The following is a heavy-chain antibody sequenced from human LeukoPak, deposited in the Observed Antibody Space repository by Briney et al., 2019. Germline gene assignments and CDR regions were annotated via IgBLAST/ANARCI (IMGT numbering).Heavy chain of an antibody. V-gene: IGHV1-18*01. CDR3: ARFRAFNVVVPAPYYYGMDV. J-gene: IGHJ6*02. Sequence: ASVKVPCKASGYTFTSYGISWVRQAPGQGLEWMGWISAYNGNTNYAQKLQGRVTMTTDTSTSTAYMELRSLRSDDTAVYYCARFRAFNVVVPAPYYYGMDVWGQGTTVTVSS. CDR1: GYTFTSYG. D-gene: IGHD2-2*01. CDR2: ISAYNGNT.